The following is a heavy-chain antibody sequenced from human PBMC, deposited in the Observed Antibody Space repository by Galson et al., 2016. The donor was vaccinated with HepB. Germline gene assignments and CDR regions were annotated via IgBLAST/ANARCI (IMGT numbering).Heavy chain of an antibody. D-gene: IGHD3-22*01. Sequence: SVKVSCKASGGTFSSYAISWVRQAPGQGLEWMGGIIPILGIANYAQKFQGRVTITADKSTSTAYMELSSLRSEDTAVYYCARQKTSYDSSGYYLNWFDPWGQGTVVTVSS. CDR2: IIPILGIA. V-gene: IGHV1-69*10. CDR1: GGTFSSYA. CDR3: ARQKTSYDSSGYYLNWFDP. J-gene: IGHJ5*02.